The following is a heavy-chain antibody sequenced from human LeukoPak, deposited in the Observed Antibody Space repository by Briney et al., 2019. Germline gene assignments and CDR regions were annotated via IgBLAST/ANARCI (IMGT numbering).Heavy chain of an antibody. V-gene: IGHV3-30*18. CDR1: GFTFSSYG. Sequence: PGRSLRLSCAASGFTFSSYGMHWVRQAPGKGLEWVAVISYDGSNKYYADSAKGRFTISRDNSKNTLYLQMNSLRAEDTAVYYCAKLGYWGQGTLVTVSS. CDR2: ISYDGSNK. CDR3: AKLGY. D-gene: IGHD7-27*01. J-gene: IGHJ4*02.